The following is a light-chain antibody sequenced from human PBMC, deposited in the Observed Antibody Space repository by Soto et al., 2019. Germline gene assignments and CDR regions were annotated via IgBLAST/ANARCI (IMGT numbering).Light chain of an antibody. V-gene: IGLV1-44*01. CDR2: SNN. CDR1: SSKIGSNT. Sequence: QSALTQPPSASGTPGQRVTISCSGSSSKIGSNTVNWYQQLPGTAPKLLIYSNNQRPSGVPDRFSGSKSGTSASLAISGLQSEDEADYYCAAWDDSLNGLVFGTGTKVTVL. CDR3: AAWDDSLNGLV. J-gene: IGLJ1*01.